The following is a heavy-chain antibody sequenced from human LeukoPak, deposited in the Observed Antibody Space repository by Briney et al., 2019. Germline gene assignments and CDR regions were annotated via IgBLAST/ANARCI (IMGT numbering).Heavy chain of an antibody. V-gene: IGHV1-69*05. CDR2: IIPIFGTA. CDR3: ARDKIRGAAAGTNWFDP. D-gene: IGHD6-13*01. Sequence: ASVKVSCKASGGTFSSYAISWVRQAPGQGLEWMGGIIPIFGTANYAQKFQGRVTITTDESTSTAYMELSSLRSEDTAVYYCARDKIRGAAAGTNWFDPWGQGTLVTVSS. CDR1: GGTFSSYA. J-gene: IGHJ5*02.